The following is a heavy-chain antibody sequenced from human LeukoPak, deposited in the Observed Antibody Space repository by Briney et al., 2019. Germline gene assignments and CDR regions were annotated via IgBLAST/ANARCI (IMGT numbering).Heavy chain of an antibody. Sequence: GGSLRLSCAASGFTLSSYWMSWVRQAPGKGLEWVANIRQDGSEKYYVDSVKGRFTISRGNALNSLYLQMNSLRPEDTAVYYCARGTAQYCSSTSCSNDYWGQGTLVTVSS. CDR1: GFTLSSYW. V-gene: IGHV3-7*04. D-gene: IGHD2-2*01. J-gene: IGHJ4*02. CDR3: ARGTAQYCSSTSCSNDY. CDR2: IRQDGSEK.